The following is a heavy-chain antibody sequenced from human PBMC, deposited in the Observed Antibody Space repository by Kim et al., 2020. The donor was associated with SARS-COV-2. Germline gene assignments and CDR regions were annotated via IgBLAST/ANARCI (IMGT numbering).Heavy chain of an antibody. J-gene: IGHJ4*02. D-gene: IGHD3-10*01. Sequence: GGSLRLSCAASGFTFSSYWMHWVRQAPGKGLVWVSRINSDGSSTSYADSVKGRFTISRDNAKNTLYLQMNSLRAEDTAVYYCAREKVFTYYYGSGSYAFDYWGQGTLVTVSS. V-gene: IGHV3-74*01. CDR3: AREKVFTYYYGSGSYAFDY. CDR1: GFTFSSYW. CDR2: INSDGSST.